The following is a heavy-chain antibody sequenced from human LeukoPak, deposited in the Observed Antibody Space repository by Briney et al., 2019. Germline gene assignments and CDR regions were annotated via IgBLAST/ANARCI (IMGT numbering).Heavy chain of an antibody. CDR3: ARGAFYGTPLYYGMDV. CDR2: IYYSGST. V-gene: IGHV4-59*01. J-gene: IGHJ6*02. Sequence: SETLSLTCIVSGGSIRSYYWSWIRQPPGKGLEWIGHIYYSGSTNYNPSLKSRVTISVDTSKNQFSLKLNSMTAADTAVYYCARGAFYGTPLYYGMDVWGQGTTVTVSS. D-gene: IGHD2/OR15-2a*01. CDR1: GGSIRSYY.